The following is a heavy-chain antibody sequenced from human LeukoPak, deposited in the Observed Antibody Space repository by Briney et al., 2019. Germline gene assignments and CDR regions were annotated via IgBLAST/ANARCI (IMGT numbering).Heavy chain of an antibody. D-gene: IGHD1-7*01. J-gene: IGHJ6*03. CDR2: INSDGSST. CDR1: GFTFSSYW. CDR3: ARGITGTTGFYYYYYMDV. Sequence: GGSLRLSCAASGFTFSSYWMHWVRQAPGKGLVWVSRINSDGSSTSYADSVKGRFTISRDNAKNTLYLQMNSLRAEDTAVYYCARGITGTTGFYYYYYMDVWGKGTTVTVSS. V-gene: IGHV3-74*01.